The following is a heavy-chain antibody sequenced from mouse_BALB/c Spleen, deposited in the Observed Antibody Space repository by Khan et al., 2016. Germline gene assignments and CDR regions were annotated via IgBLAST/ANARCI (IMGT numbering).Heavy chain of an antibody. CDR2: INPSTGYT. CDR1: GYTFTSYW. D-gene: IGHD2-14*01. Sequence: VQLQESGAELAKPGASVKMFCKASGYTFTSYWMHWVKQRPGQGLEWIGYINPSTGYTEYNQTFKDKATLTADKYSSPAYMQPSSITSPYSAVSYCARPYRDYDMGYWCQGTLPTVSS. CDR3: ARPYRDYDMGY. J-gene: IGHJ4*01. V-gene: IGHV1-7*01.